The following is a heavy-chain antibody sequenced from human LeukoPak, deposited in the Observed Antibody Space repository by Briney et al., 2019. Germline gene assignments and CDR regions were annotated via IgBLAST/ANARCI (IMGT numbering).Heavy chain of an antibody. CDR2: MSIDGNTK. D-gene: IGHD2-15*01. J-gene: IGHJ4*02. CDR3: VSDPIHGYPDYFDS. CDR1: GFIFTNFP. V-gene: IGHV3-30-3*01. Sequence: WGSLRLSCAASGFIFTNFPLHWVRQTPDMRLECVAIMSIDGNTKYYADSVRGRFTVSRDNSKNTVYLQMNSLRVEDTAVYYCVSDPIHGYPDYFDSWGQGTLVTVSS.